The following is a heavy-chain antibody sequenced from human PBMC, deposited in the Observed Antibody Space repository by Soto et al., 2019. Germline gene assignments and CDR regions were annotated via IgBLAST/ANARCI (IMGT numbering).Heavy chain of an antibody. D-gene: IGHD2-15*01. J-gene: IGHJ5*02. CDR3: ARAIFPVVVVVAAHCGFDP. CDR2: INPSGGST. V-gene: IGHV1-46*03. CDR1: GYTFTSYY. Sequence: QVQLVQSGAEVKKPGASVKVSCKASGYTFTSYYMHWVRQAPGQGLEWMGIINPSGGSTSYAQKFRGRVTMTRDTSKSTVYMELSSLRSEDTAVYYCARAIFPVVVVVAAHCGFDPWGQGTLVTVSS.